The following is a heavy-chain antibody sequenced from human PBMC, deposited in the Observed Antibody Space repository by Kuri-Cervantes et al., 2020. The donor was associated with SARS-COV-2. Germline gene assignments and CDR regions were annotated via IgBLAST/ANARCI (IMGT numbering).Heavy chain of an antibody. CDR1: GYSISSGYY. D-gene: IGHD3-3*01. J-gene: IGHJ4*02. CDR3: ARPDWSGPAYYFDY. CDR2: IYHSGST. Sequence: ESLKISCAVSGYSISSGYYWGWIRQPPGKGLEWIGSIYHSGSTYYNPSLKSRVTISVDTSKNQFSLKLSSVTAADTAVYYCARPDWSGPAYYFDYWGQGTLVTVSS. V-gene: IGHV4-38-2*01.